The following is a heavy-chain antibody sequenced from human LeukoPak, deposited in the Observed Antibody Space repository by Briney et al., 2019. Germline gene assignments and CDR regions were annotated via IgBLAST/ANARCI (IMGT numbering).Heavy chain of an antibody. CDR1: GGSISSYY. CDR3: ARGSMIGYSSGWYYFAY. Sequence: SETLSLTCTVSGGSISSYYWSWIRQPPGKGLEWIGDIYYSGSTNYNPSLKSRVTISVDTSKNQCSLKLSSVTAADTAVYYCARGSMIGYSSGWYYFAYWGQGPLVTVSS. CDR2: IYYSGST. J-gene: IGHJ4*02. D-gene: IGHD6-19*01. V-gene: IGHV4-59*01.